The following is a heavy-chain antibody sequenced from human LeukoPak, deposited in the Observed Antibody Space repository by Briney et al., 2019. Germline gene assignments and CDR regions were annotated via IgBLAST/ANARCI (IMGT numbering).Heavy chain of an antibody. CDR1: GFTFSSYN. CDR3: AREHSSSSGSVSDF. V-gene: IGHV3-48*02. CDR2: IISSSITI. D-gene: IGHD6-6*01. J-gene: IGHJ4*02. Sequence: PGGSLRPSCTASGFTFSSYNMNWVRQAPRKGLEWVSYIISSSITIYYADSVKGRFTISRDNAKNSLYVQMNSLRDEDTAVYYGAREHSSSSGSVSDFWGQGTLVTVSS.